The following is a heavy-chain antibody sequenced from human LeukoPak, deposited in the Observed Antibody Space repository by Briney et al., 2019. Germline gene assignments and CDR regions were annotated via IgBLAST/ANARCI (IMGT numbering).Heavy chain of an antibody. CDR3: ARVQSAYYYYYGMDV. V-gene: IGHV3-33*01. CDR2: IWYDGSNK. Sequence: SCKASGYTFTSYYMHWVRQAPGKGLEWVAVIWYDGSNKYHADSVKGRFTISRDNSKNTLYLQMNGLRAEDTAVYYCARVQSAYYYYYGMDVWGQGTTVTVSS. J-gene: IGHJ6*02. CDR1: GYTFTSYY.